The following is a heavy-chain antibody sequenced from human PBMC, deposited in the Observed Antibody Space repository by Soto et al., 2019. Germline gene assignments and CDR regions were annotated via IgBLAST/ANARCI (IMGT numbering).Heavy chain of an antibody. CDR3: AKDERGEKFDH. Sequence: QVQLVESGGGVVQPGRSLRLSCAASGFTFSNYGMHWVRQAPGRVLEWVALILYDGSDKDYADSLKGRFTISRDNSKNMLYLQMNILRTEDTAVDYCAKDERGEKFDHWGQGTLVTVTS. V-gene: IGHV3-30*18. J-gene: IGHJ4*02. CDR1: GFTFSNYG. CDR2: ILYDGSDK.